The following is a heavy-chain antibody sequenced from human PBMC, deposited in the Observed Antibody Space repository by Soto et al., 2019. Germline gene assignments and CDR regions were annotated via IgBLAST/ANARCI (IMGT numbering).Heavy chain of an antibody. D-gene: IGHD3-22*01. Sequence: QVQLQQWGAGLLKPSETLSLTCAVYGGSFSGYYWSWIRQPPGKGLEWIGEINHSGSTNYNPSLKSRVTISVVTSKNQFSLKLSSVTAADTAVYYCARPSGSSGYGYFDYWGQGTLVTVSS. J-gene: IGHJ4*02. CDR2: INHSGST. CDR3: ARPSGSSGYGYFDY. CDR1: GGSFSGYY. V-gene: IGHV4-34*01.